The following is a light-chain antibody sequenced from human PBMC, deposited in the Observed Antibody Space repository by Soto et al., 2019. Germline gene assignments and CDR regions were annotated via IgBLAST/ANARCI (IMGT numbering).Light chain of an antibody. CDR1: QSLLHSDAYNY. Sequence: DIVMTQSPLSLPVTPGEPASISCRSSQSLLHSDAYNYLDWYLQKPGQSPQLLIYLGSDRASGVPDRFSGSGSGTDFTLKISRVEAEDVGVYYCLQAIHSPITFGQGTRLEIK. CDR3: LQAIHSPIT. CDR2: LGS. J-gene: IGKJ5*01. V-gene: IGKV2-28*01.